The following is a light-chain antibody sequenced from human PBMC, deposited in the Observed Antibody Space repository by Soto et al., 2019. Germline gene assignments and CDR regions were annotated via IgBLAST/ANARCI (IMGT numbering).Light chain of an antibody. V-gene: IGLV2-14*03. J-gene: IGLJ1*01. Sequence: QSALTQPASVSDSPGQSITISCTGTSSDVGGSNFVSWYQQHPGKPPKLIVYDVADRPSGVSNRFSGSKSGSTASLIISRLQTGDEADYYCVSYTSSTTYVFGTGTKVTVL. CDR2: DVA. CDR3: VSYTSSTTYV. CDR1: SSDVGGSNF.